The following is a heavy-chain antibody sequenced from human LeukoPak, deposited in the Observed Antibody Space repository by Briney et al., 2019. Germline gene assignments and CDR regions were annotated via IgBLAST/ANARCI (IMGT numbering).Heavy chain of an antibody. CDR2: ISSSSSYI. J-gene: IGHJ3*02. D-gene: IGHD5-12*01. CDR1: GFTFSSYS. CDR3: ARGGYDYSQPAFDI. Sequence: GGSLRLSCAASGFTFSSYSMNWVRQAPGKGLEWVSSISSSSSYIYYADSVEGRFTISRDNAKNSLYLQMNSLRAEDTAVYYCARGGYDYSQPAFDIWGQGTMVTVSS. V-gene: IGHV3-21*01.